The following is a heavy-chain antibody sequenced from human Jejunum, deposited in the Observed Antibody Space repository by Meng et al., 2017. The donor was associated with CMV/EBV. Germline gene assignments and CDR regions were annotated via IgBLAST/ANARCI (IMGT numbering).Heavy chain of an antibody. CDR1: GFSLSTSGVG. D-gene: IGHD1-1*01. V-gene: IGHV2-5*02. CDR2: IYWDDDK. CDR3: THRRGSLAPLD. J-gene: IGHJ4*02. Sequence: CPFSGFSLSTSGVGVGWIRQSPGKALEWLALIYWDDDKRYRPSLKSRLTITKDTSKNQVVLTMTNMDPVDTATYYCTHRRGSLAPLDWGQGTLVTVSS.